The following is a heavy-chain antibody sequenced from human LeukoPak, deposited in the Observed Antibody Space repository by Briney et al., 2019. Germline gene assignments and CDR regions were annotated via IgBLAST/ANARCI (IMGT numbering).Heavy chain of an antibody. D-gene: IGHD3-22*01. CDR1: GFTFSSYP. J-gene: IGHJ3*02. V-gene: IGHV3-23*01. Sequence: GGSLRLSCAASGFTFSSYPVSCVPHSPGEALEGFSAISGSGGSTFYADSVKGRFNISRDNSKNTLYLKMNSLRGEDTAVYYCATSMIVVVNDAFHIWGQGTMVIVSS. CDR2: ISGSGGST. CDR3: ATSMIVVVNDAFHI.